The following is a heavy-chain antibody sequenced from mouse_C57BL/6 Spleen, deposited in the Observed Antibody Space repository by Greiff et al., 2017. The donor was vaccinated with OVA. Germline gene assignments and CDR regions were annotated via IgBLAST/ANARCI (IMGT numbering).Heavy chain of an antibody. CDR3: ARHYDYDDGLPWFAY. CDR2: IYPGSGNT. Sequence: QVQLQQSGAELVRPGASVKLSCKASGYTFTDYYINWVKQRPGPGLEWIARIYPGSGNTYYNEKFKGKATLTAEKSSSTAYMQLSSLTSEDSAVYFCARHYDYDDGLPWFAYWGQGTLVTVSA. D-gene: IGHD2-4*01. CDR1: GYTFTDYY. V-gene: IGHV1-76*01. J-gene: IGHJ3*01.